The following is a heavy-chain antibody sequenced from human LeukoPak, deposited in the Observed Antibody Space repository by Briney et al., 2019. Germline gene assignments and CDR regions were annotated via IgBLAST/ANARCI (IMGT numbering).Heavy chain of an antibody. Sequence: GGSLRLSCARSGFTFSSYALSWVRQSPGKGLKWVSLVTDSGDRTHYANSVNVRFTISKDNSKNTMYLEMNSVRAEDTAISYCAKDPTWNLGVMDVWGQGTTVTVCS. D-gene: IGHD2/OR15-2a*01. CDR2: VTDSGDRT. V-gene: IGHV3-23*01. CDR3: AKDPTWNLGVMDV. J-gene: IGHJ6*01. CDR1: GFTFSSYA.